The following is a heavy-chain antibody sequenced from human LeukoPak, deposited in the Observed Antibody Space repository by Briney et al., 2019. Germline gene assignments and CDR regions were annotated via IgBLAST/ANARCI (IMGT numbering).Heavy chain of an antibody. V-gene: IGHV4-34*01. CDR2: SKHGGDT. Sequence: GSLRLSCAASGFTFSNAWMSWVRQAPGTGLEWIAESKHGGDTNFSPSLKGRVTVSLDTSTNQCSLYLSSVTAADTAVYYCARGSRRGLDYWGQGALVTVSS. D-gene: IGHD3/OR15-3a*01. J-gene: IGHJ4*02. CDR3: ARGSRRGLDY. CDR1: GFTFSNAW.